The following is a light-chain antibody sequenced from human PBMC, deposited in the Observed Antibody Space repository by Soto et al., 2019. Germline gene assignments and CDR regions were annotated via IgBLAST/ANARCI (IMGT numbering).Light chain of an antibody. J-gene: IGKJ1*01. CDR1: QSINSY. V-gene: IGKV1-39*01. CDR2: AAS. CDR3: QQRYTTPLT. Sequence: DIEMTQSPSSLSASVGDRVTITCRTSQSINSYLNWYQQKPGKAPKLLMYAASSLQSGVPSRFSGSGSGTDFTLTISSLQPEDFATYYCQQRYTTPLTFGQGTKLDIK.